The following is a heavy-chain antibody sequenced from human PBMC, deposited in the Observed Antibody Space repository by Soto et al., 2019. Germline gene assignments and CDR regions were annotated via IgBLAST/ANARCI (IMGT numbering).Heavy chain of an antibody. CDR3: ARTYSGYYFDY. Sequence: QVQLQESGPGLVQPSETLSLSCTVSGGSINSYYWSWIRQPPGKGLGWIGYISYSGSTNYNPSLRSRVTISVDTSRNQFSLKLSSVTAADTAVYYCARTYSGYYFDYWGQGTLVTVSS. CDR1: GGSINSYY. CDR2: ISYSGST. J-gene: IGHJ4*02. V-gene: IGHV4-59*08. D-gene: IGHD5-12*01.